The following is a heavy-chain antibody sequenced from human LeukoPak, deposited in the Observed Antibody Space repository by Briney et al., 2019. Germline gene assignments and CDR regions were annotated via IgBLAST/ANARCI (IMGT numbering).Heavy chain of an antibody. Sequence: SETLSLTCAVYGGSFSGYYWSWIRQPPGKGLEWIGETNHSGSTNYNPSLKSRVTISVDTSKNQFSLKLSSVTAADTAVYYCARVRVAAVTVNWFDPWGQGTLVTVSS. D-gene: IGHD6-13*01. J-gene: IGHJ5*02. CDR1: GGSFSGYY. V-gene: IGHV4-34*01. CDR3: ARVRVAAVTVNWFDP. CDR2: TNHSGST.